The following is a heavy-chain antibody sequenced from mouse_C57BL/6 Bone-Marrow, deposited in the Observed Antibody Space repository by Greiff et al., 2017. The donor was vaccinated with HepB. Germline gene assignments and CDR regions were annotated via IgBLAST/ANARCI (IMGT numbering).Heavy chain of an antibody. J-gene: IGHJ2*01. Sequence: VQLQQSGPELVKPGASVKISCKASGYAFSSSWMNWVKQRPGKGLEWIGRIYPGDGDTNYNGKFKGKATLTADKSSSTAYMQLSSLTSEDSAVYFCARGGYSNYEKDYWGQGTTLTVSS. CDR2: IYPGDGDT. CDR3: ARGGYSNYEKDY. D-gene: IGHD2-5*01. CDR1: GYAFSSSW. V-gene: IGHV1-82*01.